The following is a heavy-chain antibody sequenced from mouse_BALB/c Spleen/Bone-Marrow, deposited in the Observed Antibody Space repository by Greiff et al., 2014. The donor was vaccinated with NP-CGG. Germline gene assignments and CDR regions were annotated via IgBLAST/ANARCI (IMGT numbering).Heavy chain of an antibody. J-gene: IGHJ4*01. CDR2: IYPGNVNT. CDR3: ARDTMDY. Sequence: QVQLKESGPELVKPGASVRISCKASGYTFTSYYIHWVKQRPGQGLEWIGWIYPGNVNTKYNEKFKGKATLTADKSSSTAYMQLSSLTSEDSAVYFCARDTMDYWGQGTPVIVSS. CDR1: GYTFTSYY. V-gene: IGHV1S56*01.